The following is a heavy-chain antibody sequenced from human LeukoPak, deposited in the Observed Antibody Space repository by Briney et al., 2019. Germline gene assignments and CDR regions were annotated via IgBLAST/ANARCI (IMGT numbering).Heavy chain of an antibody. J-gene: IGHJ4*02. CDR3: ASEYYDILTGYTPHDY. CDR2: IYYSGST. CDR1: GGSISGYY. V-gene: IGHV4-59*05. Sequence: PSETLSLTCTVSGGSISGYYWSWIRQPPGKGLEWIGSIYYSGSTYYNPSLKSRVTISGDTSKNQFSLKLSSVTAADTAVYYCASEYYDILTGYTPHDYWGQGTLVTVSS. D-gene: IGHD3-9*01.